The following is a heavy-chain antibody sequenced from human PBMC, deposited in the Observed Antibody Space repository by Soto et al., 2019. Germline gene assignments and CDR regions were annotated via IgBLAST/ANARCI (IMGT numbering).Heavy chain of an antibody. CDR1: PGTYSSYG. Sequence: GASVQVSCMASPGTYSSYGISWVRQAPGQGLEWMGGIIPLFGTSNYAQKFQGRVTITADRSTTTASMELSSLRSDDTAVYYCSAYCSSSSCSAGADYWGQGTLVTVPS. D-gene: IGHD2-2*01. CDR3: SAYCSSSSCSAGADY. J-gene: IGHJ4*02. V-gene: IGHV1-69*06. CDR2: IIPLFGTS.